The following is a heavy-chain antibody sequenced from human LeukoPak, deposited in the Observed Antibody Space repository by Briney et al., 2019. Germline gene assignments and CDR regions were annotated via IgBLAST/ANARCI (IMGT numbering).Heavy chain of an antibody. D-gene: IGHD3-10*01. V-gene: IGHV3-23*01. CDR1: GFTFSNYD. J-gene: IGHJ4*02. Sequence: GGSLRLSCAASGFTFSNYDMSWVRRAPGKGLEWVSTVIGSGSSTYYADSVKGRFTISRDNSKNTLYLQMNSLRAEDTAVYYCAKGMMVRGVISNFDYWGQGTLVTVSS. CDR3: AKGMMVRGVISNFDY. CDR2: VIGSGSST.